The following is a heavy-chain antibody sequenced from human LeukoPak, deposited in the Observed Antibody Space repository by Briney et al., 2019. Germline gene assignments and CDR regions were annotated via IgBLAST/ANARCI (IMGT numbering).Heavy chain of an antibody. Sequence: GGSLRLSCAASGFTFSSYAMSWVRQAPGKGLEWVSAISGSGGSTYYADSVKGRFTISRDNSKNTLYLQMNSLRAEGTAVYYCASPGGGSGSYYIPKVDYWGQGTLVTVSS. CDR1: GFTFSSYA. J-gene: IGHJ4*02. CDR2: ISGSGGST. V-gene: IGHV3-23*01. CDR3: ASPGGGSGSYYIPKVDY. D-gene: IGHD3-10*01.